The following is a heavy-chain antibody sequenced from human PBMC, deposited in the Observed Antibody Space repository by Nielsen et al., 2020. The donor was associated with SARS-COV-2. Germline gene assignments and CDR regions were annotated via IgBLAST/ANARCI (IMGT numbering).Heavy chain of an antibody. Sequence: SETLSLTCAVSGGSISSSNWWSWVRQPPGKGLEWIGEIYHSGSANYNPSLKSRVTISVDKSKNQFSLKLSSVTAADTAVYYCAREPYYYDSSGPDYYYYGMDVWGQGITVTVSS. D-gene: IGHD3-22*01. CDR3: AREPYYYDSSGPDYYYYGMDV. V-gene: IGHV4-4*02. CDR1: GGSISSSNW. CDR2: IYHSGSA. J-gene: IGHJ6*02.